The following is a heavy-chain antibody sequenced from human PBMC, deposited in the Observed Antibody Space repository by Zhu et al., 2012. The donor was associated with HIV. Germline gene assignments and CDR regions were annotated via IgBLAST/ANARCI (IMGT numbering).Heavy chain of an antibody. D-gene: IGHD3-22*01. V-gene: IGHV4-59*11. J-gene: IGHJ4*02. CDR3: VRDSPPFYESTGNPL. CDR1: GGYFSSHY. Sequence: QVQLQESGPGLVKPSETLSLTCTISGGYFSSHYWSWIRQPPGKALEWIGYIYYTGTTRYSPSLRSRVTILRNTSENQFSLKLTSVTAADTAVYYCVRDSPPFYESTGNPLWGQGALVTVSS. CDR2: IYYTGTT.